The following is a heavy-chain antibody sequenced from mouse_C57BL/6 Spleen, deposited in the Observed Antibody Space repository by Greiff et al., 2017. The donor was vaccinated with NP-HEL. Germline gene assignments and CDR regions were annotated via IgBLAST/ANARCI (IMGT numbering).Heavy chain of an antibody. CDR3: TRAPYDGYYGYFDV. Sequence: EVQLVESGEGLVKPGGSLKLSCAASGFTFSSYAMSWVRQTPEKRLEWVAYISSGGDYIYYADTVKGRFTISRDNARNTLYLQMSSLKSEDTAMYYCTRAPYDGYYGYFDVWGTGTTVTVSS. CDR2: ISSGGDYI. V-gene: IGHV5-9-1*02. CDR1: GFTFSSYA. J-gene: IGHJ1*03. D-gene: IGHD2-3*01.